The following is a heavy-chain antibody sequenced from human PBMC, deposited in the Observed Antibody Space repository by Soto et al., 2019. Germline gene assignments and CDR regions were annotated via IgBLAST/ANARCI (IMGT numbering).Heavy chain of an antibody. Sequence: ASVKVSCKASGYTFTSYGISWVRQAPGQGLEWMGWISAYNGNTNYAQKLQGRVTMTTDTSTSTAYMELRSLRSDDTAVYYCARDPCSGGSCYHRAFDYWGQGTLVTVSS. V-gene: IGHV1-18*01. CDR3: ARDPCSGGSCYHRAFDY. D-gene: IGHD2-15*01. CDR1: GYTFTSYG. J-gene: IGHJ4*02. CDR2: ISAYNGNT.